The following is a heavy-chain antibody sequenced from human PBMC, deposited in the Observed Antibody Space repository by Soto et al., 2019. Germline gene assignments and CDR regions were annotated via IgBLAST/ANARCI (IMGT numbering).Heavy chain of an antibody. V-gene: IGHV3-30*18. Sequence: GGSLRLSCAASGFKFSIYGMHWVRQAPGKGLEWVAVISYAGSIRYAKDSVEGRFTISRDNSKNTVYLQMNSLRPEDTAVYYCAKSQLELPAFDFWGPGTMVTVSS. CDR1: GFKFSIYG. D-gene: IGHD1-26*01. CDR2: ISYAGSIR. J-gene: IGHJ3*01. CDR3: AKSQLELPAFDF.